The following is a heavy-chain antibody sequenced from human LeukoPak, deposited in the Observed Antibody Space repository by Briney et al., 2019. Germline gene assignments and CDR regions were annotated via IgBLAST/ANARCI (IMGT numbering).Heavy chain of an antibody. J-gene: IGHJ4*02. D-gene: IGHD2-2*01. V-gene: IGHV3-23*01. Sequence: GSLRLSCAASAFTSSSYAMSCVRQAPGKGLEWVSAISGSGGSTYYADSVKGRFTISRDNSKNTLYLQMNRLRAEDTALYYCAKGGYCSSTSCSPVYWGQGTLVTVSS. CDR3: AKGGYCSSTSCSPVY. CDR2: ISGSGGST. CDR1: AFTSSSYA.